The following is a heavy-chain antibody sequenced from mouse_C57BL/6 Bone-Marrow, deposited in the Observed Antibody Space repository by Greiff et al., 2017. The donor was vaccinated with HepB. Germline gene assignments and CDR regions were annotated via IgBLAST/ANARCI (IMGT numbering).Heavy chain of an antibody. CDR2: ISYDGSN. Sequence: EVQLKESGPGLVKPSQSLSLTCSVTGYSITSGYYWNWIRQFPGNKLEWMGYISYDGSNNYNPSLKNRISITRDTSKNQFFLKLNSVTTEDTATYYCARENGYTYAMDYWGQGTSVTVSS. D-gene: IGHD2-2*01. CDR3: ARENGYTYAMDY. CDR1: GYSITSGYY. J-gene: IGHJ4*01. V-gene: IGHV3-6*01.